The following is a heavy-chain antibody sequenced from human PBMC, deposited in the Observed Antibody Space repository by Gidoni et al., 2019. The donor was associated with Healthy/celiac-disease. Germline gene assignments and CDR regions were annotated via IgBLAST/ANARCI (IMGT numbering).Heavy chain of an antibody. V-gene: IGHV3-33*01. CDR1: GFTFSSYG. CDR2: IWYDGSNK. J-gene: IGHJ4*02. D-gene: IGHD6-6*01. Sequence: QVQLVESGGGVVQPGRSLRLSCAASGFTFSSYGMHWVRQAPGKGLEWVAVIWYDGSNKYYADSVKGRFTISRDNSKNTLYLQMNSLRAEDTAVYYCARDGPGEQLNTDYWGQGTLVTVSS. CDR3: ARDGPGEQLNTDY.